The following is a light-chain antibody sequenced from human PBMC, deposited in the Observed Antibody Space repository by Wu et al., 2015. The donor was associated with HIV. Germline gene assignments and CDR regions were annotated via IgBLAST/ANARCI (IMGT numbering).Light chain of an antibody. Sequence: EIVLTQSPGTLSLSPGERATVSCRASQSVSSSYLAWYQQKPGQAPRLFIYGASSRAAGIPDRFRGSGSGTDFTLTISRLEPEDSAVYYCQQYGSSPYTFGQGTKLEIK. CDR3: QQYGSSPYT. V-gene: IGKV3-20*01. J-gene: IGKJ2*01. CDR1: QSVSSSY. CDR2: GAS.